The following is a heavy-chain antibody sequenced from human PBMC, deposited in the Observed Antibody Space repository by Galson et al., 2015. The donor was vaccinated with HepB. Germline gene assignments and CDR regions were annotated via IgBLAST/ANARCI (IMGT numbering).Heavy chain of an antibody. CDR3: ARTEVNTEAFDI. CDR2: IYHRGST. CDR1: GGSISSSNW. V-gene: IGHV4-4*02. D-gene: IGHD4-17*01. J-gene: IGHJ3*02. Sequence: ETLSLTCAVSGGSISSSNWWSWVRQPPGKGLEWIGEIYHRGSTNYNPSLKSRVTISVDKSKTQFSLKLSSVTAADTAVYYCARTEVNTEAFDIWGQGTMVTVSS.